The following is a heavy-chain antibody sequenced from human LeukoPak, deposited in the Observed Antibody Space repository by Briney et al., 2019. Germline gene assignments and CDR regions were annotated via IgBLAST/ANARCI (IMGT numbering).Heavy chain of an antibody. CDR1: GFTFSSNG. J-gene: IGHJ3*01. CDR2: IWYDGSNE. CDR3: ANFQSEYPR. V-gene: IGHV3-33*06. D-gene: IGHD2-2*01. Sequence: GGSLRLPCAASGFTFSSNGMHWVRQAPGKGLEWVAVIWYDGSNEKYADSVKGRFTISRDNSKNTLYLQMNSLRAEDTAVYYCANFQSEYPRWGQGTMVTVSS.